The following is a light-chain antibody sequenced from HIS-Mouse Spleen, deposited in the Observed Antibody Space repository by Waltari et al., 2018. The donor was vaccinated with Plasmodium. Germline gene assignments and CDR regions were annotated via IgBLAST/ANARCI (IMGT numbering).Light chain of an antibody. J-gene: IGLJ1*01. Sequence: QSALTQPHSVSGSPGQSITISCTGTSSDVGGYNYDSWYQQHPGNAPKLMIYEVSNRPSGVSNRFSGSKSGNTASLTISGLQAEDEADYYCSSYTSSSTLDVFGTGTKVTVL. CDR2: EVS. CDR3: SSYTSSSTLDV. CDR1: SSDVGGYNY. V-gene: IGLV2-14*01.